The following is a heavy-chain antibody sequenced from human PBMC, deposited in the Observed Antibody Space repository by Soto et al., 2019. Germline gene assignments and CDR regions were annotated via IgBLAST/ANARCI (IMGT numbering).Heavy chain of an antibody. Sequence: PGGSLRLSCAASGFTVSSNYMSWVRQAPGKGLEWVSVINTGGNTYYADSVKGRFTISRDNSKNTLYLQMNSLRAEDTAVYCCAKTLYYYDTGGYQWGQGTLVTVSS. CDR2: INTGGNT. J-gene: IGHJ4*02. CDR1: GFTVSSNY. CDR3: AKTLYYYDTGGYQ. V-gene: IGHV3-66*01. D-gene: IGHD3-22*01.